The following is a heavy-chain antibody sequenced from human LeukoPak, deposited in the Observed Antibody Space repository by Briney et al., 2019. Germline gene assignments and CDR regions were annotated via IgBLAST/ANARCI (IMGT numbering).Heavy chain of an antibody. CDR1: GFTFSDYY. CDR2: ISSSGNTI. J-gene: IGHJ4*02. CDR3: ARDEVGAPL. V-gene: IGHV3-11*01. D-gene: IGHD1-26*01. Sequence: PGGSLRLSCAASGFTFSDYYMSWIRQAPGKGLEWISFISSSGNTIYYADSVKGRFTISRDNARNSLYLQINSLRAEDTAVYYCARDEVGAPLWGQGALVTVSS.